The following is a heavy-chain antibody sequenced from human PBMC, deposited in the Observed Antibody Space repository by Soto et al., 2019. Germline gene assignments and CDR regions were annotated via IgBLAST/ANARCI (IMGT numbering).Heavy chain of an antibody. D-gene: IGHD4-17*01. CDR3: ARGPYGDYVDFDY. CDR1: GGSISSGDYY. V-gene: IGHV4-31*03. J-gene: IGHJ4*02. Sequence: QVQLQESGPGLVKPSQTLSLTCTVSGGSISSGDYYWSWIRQHPGKGLEWIGYIYYSGSTYYNPSLKSRVTKSVHTSKNQSSLKLSSVTAADKAVYYCARGPYGDYVDFDYWGQGTLVTVSS. CDR2: IYYSGST.